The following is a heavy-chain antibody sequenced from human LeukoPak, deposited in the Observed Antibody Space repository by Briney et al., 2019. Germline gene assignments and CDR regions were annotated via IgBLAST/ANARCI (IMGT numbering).Heavy chain of an antibody. D-gene: IGHD6-19*01. CDR2: IYHSGST. Sequence: PSQTLSLTCTVSGGSISSGYYWGWIRQPPGKGLEWIGSIYHSGSTYYNPSLKSRVTISVDTSKNQFSLKLSSVTAADTAVYYCARDRPHIAVAGTEFDYWGQGTLVTVSS. CDR1: GGSISSGYY. CDR3: ARDRPHIAVAGTEFDY. J-gene: IGHJ4*02. V-gene: IGHV4-38-2*02.